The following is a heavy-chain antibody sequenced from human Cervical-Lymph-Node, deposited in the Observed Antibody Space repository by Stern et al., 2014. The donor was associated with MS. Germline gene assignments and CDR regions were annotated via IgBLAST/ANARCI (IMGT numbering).Heavy chain of an antibody. CDR2: AWYDGSTA. V-gene: IGHV3-33*01. CDR1: GFTFSSYG. Sequence: VQLVESGGGVVQPGTSLRLSCAASGFTFSSYGMHWVRQAPGKGLEWVALAWYDGSTAYYTNPVKGRFTISRDNSKNTLSLQMNSLTAEDTAVYYCARGHIPYAYNYLFDYWGQGTLVTVSS. CDR3: ARGHIPYAYNYLFDY. D-gene: IGHD5-24*01. J-gene: IGHJ4*02.